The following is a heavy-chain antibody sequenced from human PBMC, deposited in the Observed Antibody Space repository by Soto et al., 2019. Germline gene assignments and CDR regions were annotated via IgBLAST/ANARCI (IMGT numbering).Heavy chain of an antibody. V-gene: IGHV1-69*13. D-gene: IGHD2-21*02. CDR2: IIPIFGTA. CDR3: AREGTVVTSFGY. Sequence: SVKVSCKASGGTLSSYAISWVRQAPGQGLEWMGGIIPIFGTANYAQKFQGRVTITADESTSTAYMELSSLRSEDTAVYYCAREGTVVTSFGYWGQGTLVTVSS. CDR1: GGTLSSYA. J-gene: IGHJ4*02.